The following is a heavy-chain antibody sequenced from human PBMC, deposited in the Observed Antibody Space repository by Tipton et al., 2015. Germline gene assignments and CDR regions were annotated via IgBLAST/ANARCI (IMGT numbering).Heavy chain of an antibody. CDR1: GFTFDDYA. CDR3: AREGYDGYYAESLQH. CDR2: ISWNSGSI. J-gene: IGHJ1*01. D-gene: IGHD2-21*01. Sequence: RSLRLSCETSGFTFDDYAMHWVRQAPGKGLEWISQISWNSGSIGYADSVKGRFTISRDNTKNTLYLQMNSLRPEDTGMYYCAREGYDGYYAESLQHWGQGSLVIVSS. V-gene: IGHV3-9*01.